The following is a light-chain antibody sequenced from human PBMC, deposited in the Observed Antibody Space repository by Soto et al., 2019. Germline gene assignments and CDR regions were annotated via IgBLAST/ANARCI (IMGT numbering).Light chain of an antibody. J-gene: IGKJ2*01. V-gene: IGKV1-6*01. CDR2: AAS. CDR1: QGIRND. Sequence: AIQMTQSPSSLSASVGGRITITCRASQGIRNDLGWYQQKPGKAPKLLIYAASSLQSGVPSRFSGSGSGTDFTLTISSLQPEDFATYYCLQDYNYPYTFGQGTKLEIK. CDR3: LQDYNYPYT.